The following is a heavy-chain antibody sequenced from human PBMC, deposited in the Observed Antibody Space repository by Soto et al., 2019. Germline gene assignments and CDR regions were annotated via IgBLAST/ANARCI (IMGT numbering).Heavy chain of an antibody. CDR3: ARDAAGPCYCDHGLAV. CDR1: GDTITSSA. J-gene: IGHJ6*01. CDR2: ISAYNGNT. Sequence: VSVKVCCEACGDTITSSALSSAPQAPGEGLEWVGWISAYNGNTNYAQKLQGRVTMTTDTSTSTAYMELRSLRSDDTAVYYCARDAAGPCYCDHGLAVWGHGTTVPVSP. D-gene: IGHD6-25*01. V-gene: IGHV1-18*01.